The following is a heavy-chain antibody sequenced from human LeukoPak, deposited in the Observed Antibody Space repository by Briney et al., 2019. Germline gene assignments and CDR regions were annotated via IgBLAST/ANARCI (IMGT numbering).Heavy chain of an antibody. D-gene: IGHD4/OR15-4a*01. J-gene: IGHJ4*02. V-gene: IGHV4-59*01. CDR2: IYYSGST. CDR1: GGSISSYY. Sequence: SETLSLTCTVSGGSISSYYWSWIRQPPGKGLEWIGYIYYSGSTNYNPSLKSRVTISVDTSKNQFSLKLSSVTAADTAVYYCASHPWEYGADYWGQGTLVTVSS. CDR3: ASHPWEYGADY.